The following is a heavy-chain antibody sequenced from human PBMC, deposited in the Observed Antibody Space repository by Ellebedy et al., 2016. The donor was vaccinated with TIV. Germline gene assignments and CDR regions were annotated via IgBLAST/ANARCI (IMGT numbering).Heavy chain of an antibody. CDR2: ISYDGSNK. J-gene: IGHJ4*02. V-gene: IGHV3-30-3*01. CDR3: ARGVAGVYATGGPFDY. Sequence: GESLKISXAASGFTFSSYAMHWVRQAPGKGLEWVAVISYDGSNKYYADSVKGRFTISRDNSKNTLYLQMNSLRAEDTAVYYCARGVAGVYATGGPFDYWGQGTLVTVSS. CDR1: GFTFSSYA. D-gene: IGHD2-8*01.